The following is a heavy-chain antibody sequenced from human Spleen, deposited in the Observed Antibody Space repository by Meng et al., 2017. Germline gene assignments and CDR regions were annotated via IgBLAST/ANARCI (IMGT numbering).Heavy chain of an antibody. Sequence: QVKRQQWGAGLLKPSETLSLTCVVSGGSFSDYYWSWIRQPPGKGLEWIGEINHSGSTNYNPSLESRATISVDTSQNNLSLKLSSVTAADSAVYYCARGPTTMAHDFDYWGQGTLVTVS. V-gene: IGHV4-34*01. D-gene: IGHD4-11*01. CDR3: ARGPTTMAHDFDY. CDR2: INHSGST. CDR1: GGSFSDYY. J-gene: IGHJ4*02.